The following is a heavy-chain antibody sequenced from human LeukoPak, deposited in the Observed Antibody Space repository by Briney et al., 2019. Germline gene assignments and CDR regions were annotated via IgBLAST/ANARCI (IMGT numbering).Heavy chain of an antibody. J-gene: IGHJ4*02. CDR3: ARGKIGYYYGDYDGY. CDR1: GFTFSSYD. Sequence: PGGSLRLSCAASGFTFSSYDMNWVRQAPGKGLEWVSYISTISSTKYYADSVKGRFTISRDNAKNSLYLQMNSLRDEDTAVYYCARGKIGYYYGDYDGYLGQGTLVTVSS. V-gene: IGHV3-48*02. CDR2: ISTISSTK. D-gene: IGHD4-17*01.